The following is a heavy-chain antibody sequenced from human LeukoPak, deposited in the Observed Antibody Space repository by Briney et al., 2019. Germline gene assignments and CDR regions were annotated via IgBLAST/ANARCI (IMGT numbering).Heavy chain of an antibody. V-gene: IGHV1-8*01. CDR1: GYTFTSYD. Sequence: ASVTVSCKAFGYTFTSYDINWVRQATGQGLEWMGWMNPNSGDTGYAQKFQGRVTMTRNTSISTAYMELSSLRSEDTAVYYCARLPRLLWDTASVDYWGQGTLVTVSS. CDR3: ARLPRLLWDTASVDY. D-gene: IGHD5-18*01. J-gene: IGHJ4*02. CDR2: MNPNSGDT.